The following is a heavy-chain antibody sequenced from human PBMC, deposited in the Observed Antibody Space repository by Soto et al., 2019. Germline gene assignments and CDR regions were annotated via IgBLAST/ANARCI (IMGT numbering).Heavy chain of an antibody. Sequence: QVQLQQWGAGLLKPSETLSLTCAAYGGSFRNYFWSWIRQPPGKGLEWIGEINHSGSTNYNPSLTSRVTISVDTSKNQFSLKLSSVTAADTAVYYCARGGSRLGNYDSSGQDFDYWGQGTPVTVSS. CDR3: ARGGSRLGNYDSSGQDFDY. V-gene: IGHV4-34*01. CDR1: GGSFRNYF. CDR2: INHSGST. J-gene: IGHJ4*02. D-gene: IGHD3-22*01.